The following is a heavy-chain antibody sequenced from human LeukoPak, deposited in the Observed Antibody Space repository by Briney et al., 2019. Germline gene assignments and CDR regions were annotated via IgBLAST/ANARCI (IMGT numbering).Heavy chain of an antibody. CDR1: GFTFSSYG. V-gene: IGHV3-30*02. CDR2: VRYDGSNK. J-gene: IGHJ4*02. CDR3: APDQNDYDILTAFYY. D-gene: IGHD3-9*01. Sequence: GGSLRLSCAASGFTFSSYGMHWVRQAPAKGLEWVAFVRYDGSNKYYADSVKGRFTISRDNSKNTLYLQMNSLRAEDTAVYYTAPDQNDYDILTAFYYWGQGHLVTVSS.